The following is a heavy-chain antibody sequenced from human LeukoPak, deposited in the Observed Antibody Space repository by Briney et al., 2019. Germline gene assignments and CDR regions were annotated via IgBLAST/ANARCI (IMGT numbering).Heavy chain of an antibody. CDR3: ARDPRDTMVRGVIITSWFDP. J-gene: IGHJ5*02. CDR2: ISAYNGNT. Sequence: PGASVKVSCKASGYTFTSYGISWVRQAPGQGLEWMGWISAYNGNTNYAQKLQDRVTMTTDTSTSTAYMELRSLRSDDTAVYYCARDPRDTMVRGVIITSWFDPWGQGTLVTVSS. V-gene: IGHV1-18*04. CDR1: GYTFTSYG. D-gene: IGHD3-10*01.